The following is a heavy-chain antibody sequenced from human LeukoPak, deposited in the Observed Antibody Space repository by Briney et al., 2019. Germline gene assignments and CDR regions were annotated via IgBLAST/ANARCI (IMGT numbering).Heavy chain of an antibody. CDR3: AKGGQLWFLVPYYFDY. CDR2: ISYDGSNK. Sequence: PGGSLRLSCAASGFTFSSYGMHWVRQAPGKGLEWVAVISYDGSNKYYADSVKGRFTISRDNSKNTLYLQVNSLRAEDTAVYYCAKGGQLWFLVPYYFDYWGQGTLVTVSS. V-gene: IGHV3-30*18. J-gene: IGHJ4*02. CDR1: GFTFSSYG. D-gene: IGHD5-18*01.